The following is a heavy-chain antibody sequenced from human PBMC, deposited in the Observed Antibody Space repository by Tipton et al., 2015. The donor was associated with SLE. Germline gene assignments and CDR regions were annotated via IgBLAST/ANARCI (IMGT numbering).Heavy chain of an antibody. CDR1: GGSISSGGYY. CDR2: IYYSGST. J-gene: IGHJ2*01. V-gene: IGHV4-31*03. CDR3: AAFDDYGDGLHFDL. Sequence: TLSLTCTVSGGSISSGGYYWSWIRQHPGKGLEWIGYIYYSGSTYYNPSLTSRVTISVDTSKNQFSLKLSSVTAADTAVYYCAAFDDYGDGLHFDLWGRGTLVTVSS. D-gene: IGHD4-17*01.